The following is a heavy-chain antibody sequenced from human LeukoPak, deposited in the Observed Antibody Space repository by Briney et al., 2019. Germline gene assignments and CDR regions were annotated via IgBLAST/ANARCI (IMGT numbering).Heavy chain of an antibody. CDR3: ARVSGYYPKYYFDY. CDR2: IIPILGIA. D-gene: IGHD1-26*01. J-gene: IGHJ4*02. V-gene: IGHV1-69*04. CDR1: GGTFSSYA. Sequence: SVKVSCKASGGTFSSYAISWVRQAPGQGLEWMGRIIPILGIANYAQKFQGRVTITADKSTSTAYMELSSLRSEDTAVYYCARVSGYYPKYYFDYWGQGTLVTVSS.